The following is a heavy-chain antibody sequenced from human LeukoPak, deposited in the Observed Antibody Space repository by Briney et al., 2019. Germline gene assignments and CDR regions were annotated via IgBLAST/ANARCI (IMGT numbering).Heavy chain of an antibody. V-gene: IGHV3-7*01. CDR3: RGHFNPNPKGLDA. Sequence: GGSLRLSCAASRFTFSNFWMSWVRQAPGKGLEWVANIKPDGSANFYVDSVKGRFTISGDNAENSLYLQMNSLRPEDAAVYYCRGHFNPNPKGLDAWGQGTQSPSP. CDR1: RFTFSNFW. J-gene: IGHJ6*02. CDR2: IKPDGSAN. D-gene: IGHD1-14*01.